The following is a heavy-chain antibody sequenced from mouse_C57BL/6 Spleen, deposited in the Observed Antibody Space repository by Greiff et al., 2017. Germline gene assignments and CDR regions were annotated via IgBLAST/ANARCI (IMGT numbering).Heavy chain of an antibody. J-gene: IGHJ4*01. D-gene: IGHD2-4*01. Sequence: EVHLVESGGGLVKPGGSLKLSCAASGFTFSDYGMHWVRQAPEKGLEWVAYISSGSSTIYYADTVKGRFTIARDNAKNTLFLQMTSLRSEDTAMYYCARRIYYDYDEDAMDYWGQGTSVTVSS. CDR1: GFTFSDYG. CDR2: ISSGSSTI. CDR3: ARRIYYDYDEDAMDY. V-gene: IGHV5-17*01.